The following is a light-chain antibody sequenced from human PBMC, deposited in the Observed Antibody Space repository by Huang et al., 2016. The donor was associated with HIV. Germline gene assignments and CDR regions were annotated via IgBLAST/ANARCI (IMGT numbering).Light chain of an antibody. CDR1: QSFSSS. CDR2: AAS. V-gene: IGKV1-39*01. J-gene: IGKJ2*01. Sequence: DIQMTQSPSSLSASVGDRVTISCRSSQSFSSSLNWYQQRPGKAPKCQIYAASSLQSGVPSRFSGSGSGTDFSLTINSLQPEDFATYYCQQSDSTPFTFGQGTKLEIK. CDR3: QQSDSTPFT.